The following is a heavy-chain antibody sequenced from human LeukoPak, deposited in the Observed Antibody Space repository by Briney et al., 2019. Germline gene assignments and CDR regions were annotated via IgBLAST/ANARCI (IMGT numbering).Heavy chain of an antibody. D-gene: IGHD7-27*01. CDR3: AKDGGLWVSAHWGDS. Sequence: GGSLRLSCAASGFTFSSYTMSWVRQAPGKGLEWVSAITTSDGNTYYADSVKGRFTVSRDNSKNTLFLQMNSLRAEDTAVYYCAKDGGLWVSAHWGDSWGRGTLVTVSS. CDR1: GFTFSSYT. J-gene: IGHJ4*02. CDR2: ITTSDGNT. V-gene: IGHV3-23*01.